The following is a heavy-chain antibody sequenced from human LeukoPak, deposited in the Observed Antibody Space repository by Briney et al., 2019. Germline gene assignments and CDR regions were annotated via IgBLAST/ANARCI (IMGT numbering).Heavy chain of an antibody. CDR2: IYHSGST. CDR1: GGSISSGGYY. J-gene: IGHJ4*02. D-gene: IGHD1-20*01. V-gene: IGHV4-30-2*01. CDR3: ARAVRITGTFFYYFDY. Sequence: SQTLSLTCTVSGGSISSGGYYWSWIRQPPGKGLEWIGYIYHSGSTYYNPSLKSRVTISVDRSKNQFSLKLSSVTAADTAVYYCARAVRITGTFFYYFDYWGQGTLVTVSS.